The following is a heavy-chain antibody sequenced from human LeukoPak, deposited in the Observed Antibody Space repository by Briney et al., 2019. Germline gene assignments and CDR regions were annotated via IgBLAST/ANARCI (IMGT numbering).Heavy chain of an antibody. CDR3: ARGPDYYGSGSYYLRNRYYFDY. D-gene: IGHD3-10*01. CDR1: GFXFSTYA. Sequence: PGGSLRLSCAASGFXFSTYAISWIRQPPGKGLEWIGEINHSGSTNHNPSLKSRVTISVDTSKNQFSLKLSSVTAADTAVYYCARGPDYYGSGSYYLRNRYYFDYWGQGTLVTVSS. J-gene: IGHJ4*02. V-gene: IGHV4-34*01. CDR2: INHSGST.